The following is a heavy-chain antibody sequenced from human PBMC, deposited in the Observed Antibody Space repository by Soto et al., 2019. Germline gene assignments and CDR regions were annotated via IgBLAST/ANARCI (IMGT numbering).Heavy chain of an antibody. D-gene: IGHD6-13*01. CDR2: ISWNSGSI. V-gene: IGHV3-9*01. J-gene: IGHJ4*02. Sequence: EVQLVESGGGLVQPGRSLRLSCAASGFTFDDYAMHWVRQAPGKGLEWVSGISWNSGSIGYADSVKGRFTISRDNAKNSLYLQMNSLRAEETALYYCAKDAYSSSWYVFDYWGQGTLVTVSS. CDR1: GFTFDDYA. CDR3: AKDAYSSSWYVFDY.